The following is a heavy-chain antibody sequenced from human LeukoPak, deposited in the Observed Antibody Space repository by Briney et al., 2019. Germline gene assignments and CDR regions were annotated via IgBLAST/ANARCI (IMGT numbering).Heavy chain of an antibody. Sequence: PGGSLRLSCAASGFTFSSYSMNWVRQAPGKGLEWVSSISSISSYTYHADSVKGRFTISRDNAKNSLYLQMNSLRAEDTAVYFCARGTTGGYSPSDWGQGTLVTVSS. CDR3: ARGTTGGYSPSD. J-gene: IGHJ4*02. D-gene: IGHD5-12*01. V-gene: IGHV3-21*01. CDR1: GFTFSSYS. CDR2: ISSISSYT.